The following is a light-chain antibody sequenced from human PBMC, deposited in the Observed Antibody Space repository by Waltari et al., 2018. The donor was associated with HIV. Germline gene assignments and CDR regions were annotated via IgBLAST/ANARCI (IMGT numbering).Light chain of an antibody. CDR3: HQYGSSPRT. CDR2: GAS. V-gene: IGKV3-20*01. J-gene: IGKJ1*01. CDR1: QSVSDKY. Sequence: ETVLTQSPGPLSLSPGERATLSCRASQSVSDKYLAWYQQKPGQAPRLLMYGASRRATGIPDRFRGSGSGTDFSLSISRLEPEDFAVYYCHQYGSSPRTFGQGTKVEIK.